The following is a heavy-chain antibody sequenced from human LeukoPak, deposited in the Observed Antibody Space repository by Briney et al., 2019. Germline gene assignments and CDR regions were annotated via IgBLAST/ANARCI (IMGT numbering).Heavy chain of an antibody. V-gene: IGHV3-48*03. D-gene: IGHD3-10*01. CDR3: ARDGHDPDLGSILWFGESSRYYGMDV. Sequence: GGSLRLSCAASGFTFSSYEMNWVRQAPGKGLEWVSYISSSGSTIYYADSVKGRFTISRDNAKNSLYLQMNSLRAEDTAVYYCARDGHDPDLGSILWFGESSRYYGMDVWGQGTTVTVSS. CDR2: ISSSGSTI. J-gene: IGHJ6*02. CDR1: GFTFSSYE.